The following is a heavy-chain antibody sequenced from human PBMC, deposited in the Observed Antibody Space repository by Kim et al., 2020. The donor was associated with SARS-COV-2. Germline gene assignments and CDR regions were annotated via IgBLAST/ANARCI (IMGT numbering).Heavy chain of an antibody. CDR3: ARVYSSSFRPYGMDV. D-gene: IGHD6-13*01. CDR2: INHSGST. Sequence: SETLSLTCAVYGGSFSGYYWSWIRQPPGKGLEWIGEINHSGSTNYNPSLKSRVTISVDTSKNQFSLKLSSVTAADTAVYYCARVYSSSFRPYGMDVWGQGTTVTVSS. V-gene: IGHV4-34*01. CDR1: GGSFSGYY. J-gene: IGHJ6*02.